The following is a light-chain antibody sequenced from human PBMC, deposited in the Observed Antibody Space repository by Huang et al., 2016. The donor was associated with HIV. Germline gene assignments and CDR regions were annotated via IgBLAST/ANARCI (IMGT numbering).Light chain of an antibody. J-gene: IGKJ1*01. Sequence: EIVMTQSPATLSVSPGERATLSCRASQSVSSNLAWYQHKPGQAPRLLIYGASTRATGIPARFGVSGSGTDFTLTITSLQSEDSAVYYCEQYNNWPPGWTFGQGTKVEIK. CDR1: QSVSSN. CDR2: GAS. V-gene: IGKV3-15*01. CDR3: EQYNNWPPGWT.